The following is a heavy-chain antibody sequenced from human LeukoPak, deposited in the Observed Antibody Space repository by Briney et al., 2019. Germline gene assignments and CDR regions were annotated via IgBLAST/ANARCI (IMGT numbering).Heavy chain of an antibody. Sequence: GGSLRLSCAASGFTFSSYWMSWVRQAPGKGLEWVANIKQDGSEKYYADSVKGRFTISRDNAKNSLYLQMNSLRAEDTAVYYCARDMGYGSGSYDWFDPWGQGTLVTVSS. D-gene: IGHD3-10*01. CDR3: ARDMGYGSGSYDWFDP. CDR1: GFTFSSYW. V-gene: IGHV3-7*01. CDR2: IKQDGSEK. J-gene: IGHJ5*02.